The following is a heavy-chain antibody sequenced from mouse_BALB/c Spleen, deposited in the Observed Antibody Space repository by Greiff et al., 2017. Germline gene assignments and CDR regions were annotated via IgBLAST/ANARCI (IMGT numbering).Heavy chain of an antibody. V-gene: IGHV14-1*02. CDR1: GFNIKDYY. CDR3: AREEPRAAGFAY. CDR2: IDPENGNT. D-gene: IGHD3-1*01. J-gene: IGHJ3*01. Sequence: EVQGVESGAELVRPGALVKLSCKASGFNIKDYYMHWVKQRPEQGLEWIGWIDPENGNTIYDPKFQGKASITADTSSNTAYMQLSSLTSEDTAVYYCAREEPRAAGFAYWGQGTLVTVSA.